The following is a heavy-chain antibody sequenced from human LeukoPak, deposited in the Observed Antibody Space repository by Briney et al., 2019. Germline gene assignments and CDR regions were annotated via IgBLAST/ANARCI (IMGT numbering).Heavy chain of an antibody. Sequence: GGSLRLSCAASGLTFSDYHMSWIRQAPGKGLEWVSHISDNGRTKYYANSVQGRFTVSRDNAKNSLYLQMNSLRADDTAVYYCAKGLTNLGDDWGQGTLVTVSS. D-gene: IGHD3-9*01. CDR2: ISDNGRTK. CDR1: GLTFSDYH. CDR3: AKGLTNLGDD. J-gene: IGHJ4*02. V-gene: IGHV3-11*01.